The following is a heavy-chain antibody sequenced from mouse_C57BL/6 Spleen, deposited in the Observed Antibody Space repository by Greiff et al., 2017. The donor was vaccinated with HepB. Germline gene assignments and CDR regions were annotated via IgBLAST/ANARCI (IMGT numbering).Heavy chain of an antibody. J-gene: IGHJ1*03. CDR3: ARGLPRGGYFDV. CDR2: INPGSGGT. Sequence: VQLQQSGAELVRPGTSVKVSCKASGYAFTNYLIEWVKQRPGQGLEWIGVINPGSGGTNYNEKFKGKATLTADKSSSTAYMQLSSLTSEDSAVYFCARGLPRGGYFDVWGTGTTVTVSS. D-gene: IGHD3-1*01. V-gene: IGHV1-54*01. CDR1: GYAFTNYL.